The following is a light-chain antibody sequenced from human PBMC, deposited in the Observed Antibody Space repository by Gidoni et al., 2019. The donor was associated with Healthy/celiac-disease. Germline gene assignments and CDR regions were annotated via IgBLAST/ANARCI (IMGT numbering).Light chain of an antibody. CDR3: QQYNSYSIX. Sequence: DIQMTQSPSTLSASVGDRVTITCRASQSISSWLAWYQQKPGKAPKLLIYKASSLESGVPSRFSGSGSGTEFTLTISSLQPDDFATYYCQQYNSYSIXXXQGTRLEIK. J-gene: IGKJ5*01. CDR1: QSISSW. V-gene: IGKV1-5*03. CDR2: KAS.